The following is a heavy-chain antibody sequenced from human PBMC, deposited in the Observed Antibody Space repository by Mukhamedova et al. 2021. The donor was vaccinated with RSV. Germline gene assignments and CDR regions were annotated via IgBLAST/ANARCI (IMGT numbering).Heavy chain of an antibody. CDR3: ARLGRGTYGGDY. D-gene: IGHD3-10*01. Sequence: EYRGIIYPGDSDTRYSPSFKGQVTISADKSINTAYLQWSSLEASDSAMYFCARLGRGTYGGDYWGQGTPVTVSS. J-gene: IGHJ4*02. CDR2: IYPGDSDT. V-gene: IGHV5-51*01.